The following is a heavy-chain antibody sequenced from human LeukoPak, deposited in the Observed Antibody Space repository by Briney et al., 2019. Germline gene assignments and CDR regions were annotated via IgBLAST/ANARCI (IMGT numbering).Heavy chain of an antibody. CDR1: GYSISSGYY. CDR2: IYHSGST. D-gene: IGHD3-22*01. V-gene: IGHV4-38-2*01. Sequence: SETLSLTCAVSGYSISSGYYWGWIRQPPGKGLEWIGSIYHSGSTYYNPSLKSRVTISVDTSKNQFSLKLSSVTAADTAVYYRARSRSHDSSGFDYWGQGTLVTVSS. J-gene: IGHJ4*02. CDR3: ARSRSHDSSGFDY.